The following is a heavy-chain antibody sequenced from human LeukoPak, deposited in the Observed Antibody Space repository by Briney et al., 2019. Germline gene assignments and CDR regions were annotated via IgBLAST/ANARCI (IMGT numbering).Heavy chain of an antibody. CDR1: GGSISSYY. V-gene: IGHV4-59*01. D-gene: IGHD6-19*01. Sequence: SQTLSLTCTVSGGSISSYYWSWIRQPPGKGLEWIGYIYYSGSTNYNPSLKSRVTISVDTSKNQLSLKLSSVTAADTAVYYCARSRIAVTGSYYFDYWGQGTLVTVSS. J-gene: IGHJ4*02. CDR3: ARSRIAVTGSYYFDY. CDR2: IYYSGST.